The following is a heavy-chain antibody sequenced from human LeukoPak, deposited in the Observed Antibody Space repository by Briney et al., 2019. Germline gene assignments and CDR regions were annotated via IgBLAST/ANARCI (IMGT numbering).Heavy chain of an antibody. CDR3: ARSSLYGDYGFDP. Sequence: PSETLSLTCTVSGGSISSGSYYWGWIRQPPGKGLEWIGSIYHSGSTYYNPSLKSRVTISVDTSKNQFSLKLSSVTAADTAVYYCARSSLYGDYGFDPWGQGTLVTVSS. CDR2: IYHSGST. CDR1: GGSISSGSYY. V-gene: IGHV4-39*07. D-gene: IGHD4-17*01. J-gene: IGHJ5*02.